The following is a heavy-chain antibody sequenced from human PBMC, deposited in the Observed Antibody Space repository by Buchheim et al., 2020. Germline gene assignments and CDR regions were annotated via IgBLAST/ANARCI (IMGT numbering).Heavy chain of an antibody. J-gene: IGHJ6*02. CDR2: IWYDGSNK. D-gene: IGHD2-2*01. V-gene: IGHV3-33*01. Sequence: QVQLVESGGGVVQPGRSLRLSCAASGFTFSSYGMHWVRQAPGKGLEWVAVIWYDGSNKYYADSVKGRFTISRDNSKNTLYLQMNSLRAEDTAVYYCARVRGYALPRYYYGMDVWGQGTT. CDR1: GFTFSSYG. CDR3: ARVRGYALPRYYYGMDV.